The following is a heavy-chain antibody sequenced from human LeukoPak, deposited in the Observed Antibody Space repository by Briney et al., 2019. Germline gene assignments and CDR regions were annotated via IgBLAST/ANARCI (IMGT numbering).Heavy chain of an antibody. Sequence: SGTLSLTCAVSGGSISSSDWWSWVRQPPGKGLEWIGEIYHSGSTNYNPSLKSRVTISVDKSKNQFSLKLSSVTAADTAVYYCARTRDSSGWYGLDAFDIWGQGTMVTVSS. J-gene: IGHJ3*02. CDR1: GGSISSSDW. CDR3: ARTRDSSGWYGLDAFDI. V-gene: IGHV4-4*02. D-gene: IGHD6-19*01. CDR2: IYHSGST.